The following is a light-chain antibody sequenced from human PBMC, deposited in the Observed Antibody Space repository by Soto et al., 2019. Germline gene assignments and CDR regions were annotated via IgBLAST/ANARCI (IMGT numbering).Light chain of an antibody. J-gene: IGKJ1*01. CDR1: QTISSW. CDR3: QHYNSYSEA. Sequence: TQSTSNRFGIGGDRVTITCRASQTISSWLAWYQQKPGKAPRLLIYNASTLKSGVPSRFSGSGSGTEFTLAISSLQSDDFATYYCQHYNSYSEAFGQGTKVDI. V-gene: IGKV1-5*03. CDR2: NAS.